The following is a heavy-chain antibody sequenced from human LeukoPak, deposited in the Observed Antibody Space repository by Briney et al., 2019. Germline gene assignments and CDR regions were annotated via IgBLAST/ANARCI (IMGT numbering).Heavy chain of an antibody. J-gene: IGHJ3*02. CDR2: INPNSGGT. D-gene: IGHD3-22*01. CDR1: GYTFTGYY. CDR3: AAARDYYDSSGYYYPDAFDI. Sequence: GASVKVSCKASGYTFTGYYMHWVRQAPGQGLEWMGWINPNSGGTNYAQKFQGRVTMTRDTSISTAYMELSRLRSDDTAVYYCAAARDYYDSSGYYYPDAFDIWGQGTMVTVSS. V-gene: IGHV1-2*02.